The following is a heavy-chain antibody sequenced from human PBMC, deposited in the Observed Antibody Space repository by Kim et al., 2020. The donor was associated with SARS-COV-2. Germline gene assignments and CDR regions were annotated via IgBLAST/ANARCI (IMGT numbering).Heavy chain of an antibody. J-gene: IGHJ6*02. CDR3: AKDDEDYGGNSASYYYGMDV. Sequence: GGSLRLSCAASGFTFSSYGMHWVRQAPGKGLEWVAVISYDGSNKYYADSVKGRFTISRDNSKNTLYLQMNSLRAEDTAVYYCAKDDEDYGGNSASYYYGMDVWGQGTTVTVSS. D-gene: IGHD4-17*01. V-gene: IGHV3-30*18. CDR1: GFTFSSYG. CDR2: ISYDGSNK.